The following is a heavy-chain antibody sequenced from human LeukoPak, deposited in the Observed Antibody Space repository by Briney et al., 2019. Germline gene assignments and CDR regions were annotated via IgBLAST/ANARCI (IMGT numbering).Heavy chain of an antibody. CDR2: ISGSGGTT. D-gene: IGHD3-22*01. V-gene: IGHV3-23*01. Sequence: PGGSLRLPCAASGFTFSNYAMSWVRQAPGKGLEWVSGISGSGGTTYYADSVKGRFTISRDNSKNTLYLQMNSLRAEDTAVYYCAKSRSYYDDSGFPDYWGQGTLVTVSS. CDR1: GFTFSNYA. J-gene: IGHJ4*02. CDR3: AKSRSYYDDSGFPDY.